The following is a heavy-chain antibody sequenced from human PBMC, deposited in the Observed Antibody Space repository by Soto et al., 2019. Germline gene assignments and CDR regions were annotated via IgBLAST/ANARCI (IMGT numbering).Heavy chain of an antibody. CDR2: IYSGGST. Sequence: GGPLRLCCSASGSTVSSNYMSWVRQAPGKGLEWVSVIYSGGSTYYADSVKGRFTISRDNSKNTLYLQMNSLRAEDTAVYYCARDLFYYDSSGYWQNYYYYGMDVWGQGTTVTVSS. CDR1: GSTVSSNY. CDR3: ARDLFYYDSSGYWQNYYYYGMDV. D-gene: IGHD3-22*01. V-gene: IGHV3-53*01. J-gene: IGHJ6*02.